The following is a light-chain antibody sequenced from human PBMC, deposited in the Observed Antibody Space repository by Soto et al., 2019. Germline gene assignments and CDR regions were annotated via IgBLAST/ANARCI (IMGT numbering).Light chain of an antibody. Sequence: TQSPSTLSGSVGDRVTITCRASQSVSLSLAWYQQKPGQAPRLLIYDASKRASGFPARFSGSGSGTDFTLTISSLEPEDFAVYYCQERTGWPPWTFGQGTKVEIE. CDR2: DAS. V-gene: IGKV3-11*01. CDR1: QSVSLS. J-gene: IGKJ1*01. CDR3: QERTGWPPWT.